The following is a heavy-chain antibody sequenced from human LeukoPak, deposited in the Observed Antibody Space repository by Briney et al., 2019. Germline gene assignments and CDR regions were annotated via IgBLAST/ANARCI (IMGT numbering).Heavy chain of an antibody. V-gene: IGHV3-64*01. Sequence: GGSLRLSCAASGFTFSSYAMHWVRQAPGKGLEYVSAISSNGGSTYYANSVKGRFTISRDNSKNTLYLQMGSLRAEDMAVYYCARYYGSGSSHLDYWGQGTLVTVSS. J-gene: IGHJ4*02. CDR2: ISSNGGST. CDR3: ARYYGSGSSHLDY. CDR1: GFTFSSYA. D-gene: IGHD3-10*01.